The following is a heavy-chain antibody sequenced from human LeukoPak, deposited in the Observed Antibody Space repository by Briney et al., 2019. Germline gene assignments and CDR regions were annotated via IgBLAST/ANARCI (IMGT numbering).Heavy chain of an antibody. CDR1: GYSFTSYW. CDR3: ARRYYYGSGSPSWYFDL. CDR2: IYPGDSDT. V-gene: IGHV5-51*01. D-gene: IGHD3-10*01. J-gene: IGHJ2*01. Sequence: GESLKISCKGSGYSFTSYWIGGVGQMPGKGLEWMGIIYPGDSDTRYIPSFQGQVTISADKSISTAYLQWRSLTASDTAMYYCARRYYYGSGSPSWYFDLWGRGTLVTVSS.